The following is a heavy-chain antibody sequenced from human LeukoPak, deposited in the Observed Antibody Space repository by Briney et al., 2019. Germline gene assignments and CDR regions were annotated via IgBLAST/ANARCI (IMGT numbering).Heavy chain of an antibody. CDR1: GYTFTSYD. CDR2: MNPNSGNT. J-gene: IGHJ6*03. Sequence: GASVKVSCKASGYTFTSYDINWVRQATGQGLEWMGWMNPNSGNTGYAQKFQGRVAMTRNTSISTAYMELSSLRSEDTAVYSCAXXXXXXXGGSCYSYYYYMDVWGKGTTVTISS. V-gene: IGHV1-8*01. CDR3: AXXXXXXXGGSCYSYYYYMDV. D-gene: IGHD2-15*01.